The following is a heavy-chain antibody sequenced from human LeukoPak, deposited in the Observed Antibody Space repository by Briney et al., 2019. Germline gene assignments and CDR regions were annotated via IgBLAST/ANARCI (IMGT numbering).Heavy chain of an antibody. CDR2: LAYDGTNQ. CDR3: AKGGPLGDTNRFNQ. Sequence: PGGSLRLSCATSGFTFNIYAMHWVRHAPGKGREWVALLAYDGTNQYYADSVKGRFTISRDNSKNTVYLQMTNLRPEDAAVYYCAKGGPLGDTNRFNQWGQGSLVSVSS. V-gene: IGHV3-30*04. D-gene: IGHD2-8*01. CDR1: GFTFNIYA. J-gene: IGHJ4*02.